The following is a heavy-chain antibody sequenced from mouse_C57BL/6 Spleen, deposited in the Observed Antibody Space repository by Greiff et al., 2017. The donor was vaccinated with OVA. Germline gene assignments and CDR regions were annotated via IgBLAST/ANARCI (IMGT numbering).Heavy chain of an antibody. D-gene: IGHD1-1*01. V-gene: IGHV1-69*01. J-gene: IGHJ2*01. Sequence: QVQLKQPGAELVMPGASVKLSCKASGYTFTSYWMHWVKQRPGQGLEWIGDIDPSASYTNYNQKFKGKSTLTVDKSSSTAYMKLSSLTSEDSAVYYCSRSASTDCSCFDYWGQGTTLTVSS. CDR1: GYTFTSYW. CDR2: IDPSASYT. CDR3: SRSASTDCSCFDY.